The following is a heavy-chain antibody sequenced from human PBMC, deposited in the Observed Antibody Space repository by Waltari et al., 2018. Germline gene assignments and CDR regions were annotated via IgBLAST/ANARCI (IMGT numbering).Heavy chain of an antibody. CDR2: INPNSGGT. Sequence: QVQLVQHGAEVKKPGASVKVSCKASGYTFTGYYIHWVRQAPGQGLEGMGRINPNSGGTNYAQKFQGRVTMTRDTSINTAYMELSRLRPDDTAVYYCAKGQEHYYDNSGSFVSWGQGTLVTVSS. V-gene: IGHV1-2*06. CDR3: AKGQEHYYDNSGSFVS. CDR1: GYTFTGYY. D-gene: IGHD3-22*01. J-gene: IGHJ5*01.